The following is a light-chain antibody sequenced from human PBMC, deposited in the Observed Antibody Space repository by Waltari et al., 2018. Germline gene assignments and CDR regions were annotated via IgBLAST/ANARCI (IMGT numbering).Light chain of an antibody. CDR1: TNDIESYNF. Sequence: QPPLPQLASVSGPPGQPIPISSPGTTNDIESYNFSSWSQQPPGKAPKVIIFEVNKRPSGVSNRFSGSKSGNTASLTVSGLHPEDEADYYCCSYAGTPRVVFGGGTKLTVL. J-gene: IGLJ2*01. V-gene: IGLV2-23*02. CDR3: CSYAGTPRVV. CDR2: EVN.